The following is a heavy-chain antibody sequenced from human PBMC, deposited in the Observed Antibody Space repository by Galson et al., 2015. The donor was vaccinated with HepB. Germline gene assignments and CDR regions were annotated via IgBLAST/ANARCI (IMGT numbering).Heavy chain of an antibody. CDR1: GVSIRSNTYS. Sequence: SETLSLTCTVSGVSIRSNTYSWGWIRQPPGTGLEWIGSIYYSGGSYYNPSLKSRVTISLETSKNQFSLQQSSVTAADTAMYYCARHSGGHTTPFESWGQGTLVPVSS. D-gene: IGHD3-10*01. V-gene: IGHV4-39*01. CDR3: ARHSGGHTTPFES. J-gene: IGHJ4*02. CDR2: IYYSGGS.